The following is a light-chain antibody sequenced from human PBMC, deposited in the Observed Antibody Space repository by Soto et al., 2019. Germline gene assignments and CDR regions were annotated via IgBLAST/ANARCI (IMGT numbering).Light chain of an antibody. Sequence: EIVLTQSPATLSLSPGERATLSCRASQSVSSSLAWYQQKPGQAPRLLIYDASNRAAGIPVRFSGSGSGTDFTLTISSLEAEDFAVYYCQQRSNWLTFGGGTKVEI. CDR3: QQRSNWLT. CDR2: DAS. J-gene: IGKJ4*01. CDR1: QSVSSS. V-gene: IGKV3-11*01.